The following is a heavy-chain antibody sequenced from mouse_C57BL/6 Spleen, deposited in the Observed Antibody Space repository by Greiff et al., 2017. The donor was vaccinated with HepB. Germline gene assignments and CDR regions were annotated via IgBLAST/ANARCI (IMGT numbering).Heavy chain of an antibody. Sequence: VNVVESGPGLVAPSQSLSITCTVSGFSLTSYGVDWVRQPPGKGLEWLGVIWGGGSTNYNSALMSRLSISKDNSKSQVFLKMNSLQTDDTAMYYCATRNGYAGKNAMDYWGQGTSVTVSS. D-gene: IGHD2-2*01. CDR2: IWGGGST. V-gene: IGHV2-9*01. CDR1: GFSLTSYG. J-gene: IGHJ4*01. CDR3: ATRNGYAGKNAMDY.